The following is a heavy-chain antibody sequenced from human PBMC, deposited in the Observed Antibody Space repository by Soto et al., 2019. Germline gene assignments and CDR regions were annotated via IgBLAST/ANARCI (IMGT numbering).Heavy chain of an antibody. V-gene: IGHV2-5*02. J-gene: IGHJ4*02. Sequence: QITLKESGPTLVKSTQTLTLTCTFSGFSLSTSEVGVGWIRQPPGKALEWLALIYWDDDKYYSPSLKSRLTITKDTSKNQVVLTMTNMNPVDTATYYCARRRSPQWGHYYWGQGSLVTVSS. D-gene: IGHD6-19*01. CDR1: GFSLSTSEVG. CDR3: ARRRSPQWGHYY. CDR2: IYWDDDK.